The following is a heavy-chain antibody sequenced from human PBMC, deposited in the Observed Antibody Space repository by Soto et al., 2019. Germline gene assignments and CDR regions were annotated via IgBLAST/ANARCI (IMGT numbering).Heavy chain of an antibody. CDR1: GYSFTSYW. J-gene: IGHJ6*02. V-gene: IGHV5-51*01. CDR2: IYPGDSDT. Sequence: PGESLKISCKGSGYSFTSYWIGWVRQMPGKGLEWMGIIYPGDSDTRYSPSFQGQVTISADKSISTAYLQWSSLKASDTAMYYCARPEVNYYYGMDVWGQGTTVTVSS. D-gene: IGHD2-21*01. CDR3: ARPEVNYYYGMDV.